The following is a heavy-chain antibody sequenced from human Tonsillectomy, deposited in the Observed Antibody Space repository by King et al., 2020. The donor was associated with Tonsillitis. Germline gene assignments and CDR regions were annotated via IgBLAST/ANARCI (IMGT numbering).Heavy chain of an antibody. CDR1: GFSLSTTGMC. D-gene: IGHD1-14*01. V-gene: IGHV2-70*11. Sequence: VTLKESGPALVKPTRTLTLTCTFSGFSLSTTGMCVSWIRQPPGKALEWLARMDWVDFKYSRTSLKTRLTISKDTSKNQVVLTMTNMDPVDTATYYCARTPGHDYPDYWGQGTLVTVSS. CDR2: MDWVDFK. J-gene: IGHJ4*02. CDR3: ARTPGHDYPDY.